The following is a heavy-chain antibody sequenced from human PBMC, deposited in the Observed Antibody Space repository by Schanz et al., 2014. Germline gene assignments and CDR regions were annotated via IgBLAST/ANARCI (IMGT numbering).Heavy chain of an antibody. CDR2: VPFDGSQK. D-gene: IGHD3-10*01. V-gene: IGHV3-30*02. J-gene: IGHJ5*01. CDR3: AKQHIVRGVIYLNWFDS. CDR1: GFTFSSYA. Sequence: VQLLESGGGLVQPGGSLRLSCAASGFTFSSYALHWVRQAPGKGLEWVAFVPFDGSQKFYADSVKGRFTISRDNSKNTVYLQMNSLRPGDTAVYYCAKQHIVRGVIYLNWFDSWGQGTLVTVSS.